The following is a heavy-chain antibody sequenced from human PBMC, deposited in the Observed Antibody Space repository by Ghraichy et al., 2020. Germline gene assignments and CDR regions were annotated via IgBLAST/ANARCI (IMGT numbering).Heavy chain of an antibody. J-gene: IGHJ4*02. Sequence: SGPTLVKPTQTLTLTCTFSGFSLSTSGVGVGWIRQPPGKALEWLALIYWDDDKRYSPSLKSRLTITKDTSKNQVVLTMTNMDPVDTATYYCAHGSRGWYRGRYFDYWGQGILVTVSS. CDR1: GFSLSTSGVG. CDR2: IYWDDDK. CDR3: AHGSRGWYRGRYFDY. V-gene: IGHV2-5*02. D-gene: IGHD6-19*01.